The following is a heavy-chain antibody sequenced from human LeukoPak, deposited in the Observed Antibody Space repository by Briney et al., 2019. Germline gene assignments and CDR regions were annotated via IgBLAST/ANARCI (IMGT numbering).Heavy chain of an antibody. CDR1: GYTLTELS. Sequence: VASVKVSCKVSGYTLTELSMHWVRQAPGKGLEWMGGFDPEDGETIYAQKFQGRVTMTEDTSTDTAYMELSSLRSEDTAVYYCATYDILTGYIDYWGQGTLVTVSS. CDR2: FDPEDGET. V-gene: IGHV1-24*01. CDR3: ATYDILTGYIDY. J-gene: IGHJ4*02. D-gene: IGHD3-9*01.